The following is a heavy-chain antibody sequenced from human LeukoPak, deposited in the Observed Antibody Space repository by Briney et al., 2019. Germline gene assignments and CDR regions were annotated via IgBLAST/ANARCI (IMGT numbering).Heavy chain of an antibody. CDR3: AKSIAIVGATQFDY. Sequence: GGSLRLSCAASGFTFSSYAMSWVRQAPGKGLEWVSGISGSGGSTYYADSVKGRFTISRDNSKNTLYLQMNSLRAEDTAVYYCAKSIAIVGATQFDYWGQGTLVTVSS. CDR1: GFTFSSYA. D-gene: IGHD1-26*01. V-gene: IGHV3-23*01. J-gene: IGHJ4*02. CDR2: ISGSGGST.